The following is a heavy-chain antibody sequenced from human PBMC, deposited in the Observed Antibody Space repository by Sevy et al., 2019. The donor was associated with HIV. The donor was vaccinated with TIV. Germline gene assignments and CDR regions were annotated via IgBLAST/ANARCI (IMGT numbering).Heavy chain of an antibody. V-gene: IGHV3-72*01. CDR3: VRGPNCGVGGCQQISPYCLDV. J-gene: IGHJ6*03. CDR2: IRNRPNSYTT. CDR1: GFTFSDHY. Sequence: GGSLRLSCAASGFTFSDHYVDWVRQAPGKGLEWIGRIRNRPNSYTTEYAASVEGRFTISRDDSRNSLYQQMISLKTEDSAVYYCVRGPNCGVGGCQQISPYCLDVWGKGATVTVSS. D-gene: IGHD2-21*01.